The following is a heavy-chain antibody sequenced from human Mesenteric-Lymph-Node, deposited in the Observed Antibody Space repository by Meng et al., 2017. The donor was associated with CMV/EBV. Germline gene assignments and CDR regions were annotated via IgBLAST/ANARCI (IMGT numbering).Heavy chain of an antibody. Sequence: GESLKISCAASGFSFSNYWMHWVRQAPGKGLVWVSRINSDGSSTNYADSVRGRFTISRDNAKNTLYLQMNSLRAEDTAVYYCAKDGWFDPWGQGTLVTVSS. J-gene: IGHJ5*02. CDR2: INSDGSST. V-gene: IGHV3-74*01. CDR3: AKDGWFDP. CDR1: GFSFSNYW.